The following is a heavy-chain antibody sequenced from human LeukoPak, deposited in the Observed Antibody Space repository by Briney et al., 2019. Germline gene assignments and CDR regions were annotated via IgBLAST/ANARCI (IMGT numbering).Heavy chain of an antibody. CDR2: MYHSGST. V-gene: IGHV4-38-2*02. Sequence: SETLSLTCTVSCYSISSGHYWGWIRQPPGKGLEWIGSMYHSGSTYYNPPLKSRVTISEDTSKNQFSLKLRSVTAADTAVYYCARGPRFGELLWHWFDPWGQGTLVTVSS. CDR3: ARGPRFGELLWHWFDP. CDR1: CYSISSGHY. J-gene: IGHJ5*02. D-gene: IGHD3-10*01.